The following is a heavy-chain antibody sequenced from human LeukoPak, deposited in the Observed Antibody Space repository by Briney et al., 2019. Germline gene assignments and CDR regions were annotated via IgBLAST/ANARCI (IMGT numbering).Heavy chain of an antibody. J-gene: IGHJ4*02. V-gene: IGHV1-46*01. CDR1: GYTFTSYY. CDR2: INPSGGST. Sequence: ASVKVSCKASGYTFTSYYMHWVRQAPGQGLQWMGIINPSGGSTSYAQKFQGRVTMTRDTSTSTVYMELSSLRSEDTAVYYCARDRFESKGRYYYFWSGNPHSDYWGQRTLVTVSS. CDR3: ARDRFESKGRYYYFWSGNPHSDY. D-gene: IGHD3-3*01.